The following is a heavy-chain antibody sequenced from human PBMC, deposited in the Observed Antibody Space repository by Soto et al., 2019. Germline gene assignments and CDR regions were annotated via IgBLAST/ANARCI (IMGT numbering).Heavy chain of an antibody. Sequence: EVQLVESGGGLVQPGGSLRLSCTASGFIVGDTYVNWVRQAPGKGLEWVSVISNRGDTHYADSVRGRFSLSRDLSDNTLHLPMNNLRVEDTAVYYCAREPRYCRGGSCSITGDAYDIWGQGTMGTVSS. CDR1: GFIVGDTY. V-gene: IGHV3-66*01. J-gene: IGHJ3*02. D-gene: IGHD2-15*01. CDR2: ISNRGDT. CDR3: AREPRYCRGGSCSITGDAYDI.